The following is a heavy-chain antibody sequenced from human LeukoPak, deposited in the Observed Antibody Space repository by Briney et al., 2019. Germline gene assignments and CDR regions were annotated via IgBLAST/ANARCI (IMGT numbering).Heavy chain of an antibody. CDR2: IYPGDSDT. CDR1: GYSFADSW. J-gene: IGHJ6*02. V-gene: IGHV5-51*01. Sequence: GKSLQISCKGSGYSFADSWVAWVRQMPGKGLEGMAIIYPGDSDTRYCPSFEGQVTISVDKSISTAYLQWSSLKASDTAKYYCARSPMGWGYGMDVWGQGTTVTVSS. D-gene: IGHD3-10*01. CDR3: ARSPMGWGYGMDV.